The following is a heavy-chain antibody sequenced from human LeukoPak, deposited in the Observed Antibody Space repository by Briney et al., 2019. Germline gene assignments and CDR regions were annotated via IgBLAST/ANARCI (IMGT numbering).Heavy chain of an antibody. D-gene: IGHD3-10*01. CDR1: GFTFSYAW. CDR2: IKSKSDGGTI. J-gene: IGHJ4*02. Sequence: GGSLRLSCAASGFTFSYAWMNWVRQAPGKGLVWVGRIKSKSDGGTIDYAAPVKGRFTISRDDSTNTLYLQMNSLKSEDTAVYYCTTYGSGRKFDYWGQGILVTVSS. V-gene: IGHV3-15*01. CDR3: TTYGSGRKFDY.